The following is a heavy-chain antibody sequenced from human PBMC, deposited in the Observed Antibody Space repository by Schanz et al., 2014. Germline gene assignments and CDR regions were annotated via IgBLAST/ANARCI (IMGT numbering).Heavy chain of an antibody. CDR1: GFTFSSYW. V-gene: IGHV3-74*02. CDR2: INSDGSSA. CDR3: TRGSGSRSYGWYYDS. Sequence: EVQLVESGGGLVQPGGSLRLSCAASGFTFSSYWMSWVRQAPGKGLVWISRINSDGSSASYADSVKGRFTISRDNAKNTLYLQMNSVRAEDSAVYYCTRGSGSRSYGWYYDSWGQGTLVTVSS. D-gene: IGHD3-10*01. J-gene: IGHJ4*02.